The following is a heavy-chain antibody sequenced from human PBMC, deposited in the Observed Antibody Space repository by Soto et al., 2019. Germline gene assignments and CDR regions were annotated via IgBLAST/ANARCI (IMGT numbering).Heavy chain of an antibody. CDR3: ARGRGYSSGYFAY. CDR2: VYFGDSET. CDR1: VSTLTKYW. J-gene: IGHJ4*02. Sequence: PGESLNISCTDSVSTLTKYWIAWLRQMPGQVLELLGIVYFGDSETRYSPSFKGQVTITAEKSISTAYLQCSSLKASDTSMYCCARGRGYSSGYFAYWPQGLLVNVA. V-gene: IGHV5-51*01. D-gene: IGHD6-19*01.